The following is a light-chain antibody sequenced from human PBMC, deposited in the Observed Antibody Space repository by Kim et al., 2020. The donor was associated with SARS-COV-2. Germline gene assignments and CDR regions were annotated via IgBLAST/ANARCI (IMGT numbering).Light chain of an antibody. V-gene: IGKV1-39*01. Sequence: SASVGDRITLTCRASPSIGTKLNWYQQKPGKAPKILIYFASSLQGWVPSRFSGSGSGTDFTLPISSLQPEDFATYYCQQSVKIPYSFGQGTKLEIK. CDR2: FAS. CDR3: QQSVKIPYS. CDR1: PSIGTK. J-gene: IGKJ2*03.